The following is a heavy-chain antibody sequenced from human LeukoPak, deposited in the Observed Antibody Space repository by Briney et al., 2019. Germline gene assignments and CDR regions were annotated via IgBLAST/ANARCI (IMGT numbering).Heavy chain of an antibody. D-gene: IGHD3-16*01. CDR3: VRSASNAFDI. J-gene: IGHJ3*02. CDR1: GYTFTSYG. V-gene: IGHV1-2*02. Sequence: ASVKVSCKASGYTFTSYGISWVRQAPGQGLEWVGWINPKSGATNYEQKFQGRLTMTRETSISTAYMDLSRLRFDDTAVYYCVRSASNAFDIWGQGTMITVSS. CDR2: INPKSGAT.